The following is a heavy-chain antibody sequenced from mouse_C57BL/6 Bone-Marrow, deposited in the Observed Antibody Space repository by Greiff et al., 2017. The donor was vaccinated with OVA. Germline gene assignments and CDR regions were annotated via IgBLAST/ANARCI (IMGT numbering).Heavy chain of an antibody. V-gene: IGHV5-4*01. CDR2: ISAGGSYT. J-gene: IGHJ2*01. Sequence: EVQGVESGGGLVKPGGSLKLSCAASGFTFSSYAMSWVRQTPEKRLEWVATISAGGSYTYYPDNVKGRFTISRDNAKNNLYQQMSHLKSEDTAMYYCAREGIFYFDYWGQGTTLTVSS. CDR3: AREGIFYFDY. CDR1: GFTFSSYA.